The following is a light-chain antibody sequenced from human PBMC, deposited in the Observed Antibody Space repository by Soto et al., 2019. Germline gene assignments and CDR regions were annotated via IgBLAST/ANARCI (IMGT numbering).Light chain of an antibody. J-gene: IGLJ1*01. V-gene: IGLV1-40*01. CDR1: NSNIGAGYD. CDR3: QSYDSSLSGTYV. CDR2: GNN. Sequence: QSVLTQPPSVSGAPGQRVTISCTGSNSNIGAGYDVHWYQQLPQTAPKLLIYGNNNRPSGVPDRFSGSKSGTSASLAITGLQAEDEANYSCQSYDSSLSGTYVFGTGTKVTVL.